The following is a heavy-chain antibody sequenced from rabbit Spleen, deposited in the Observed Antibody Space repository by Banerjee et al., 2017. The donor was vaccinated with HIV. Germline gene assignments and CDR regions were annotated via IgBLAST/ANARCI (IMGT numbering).Heavy chain of an antibody. CDR2: IDPVFGST. V-gene: IGHV1S7*01. J-gene: IGHJ3*01. D-gene: IGHD1-1*01. CDR3: ARDPNYASGHYIYSF. CDR1: GFGFSSSY. Sequence: QLKESGGGLVQPGGSLKLSCKASGFGFSSSYMNWVRQAPGKGLEWIGYIDPVFGSTYYATWVNGRFTISSHNAQNTLYLQLNSLTAADTATYFCARDPNYASGHYIYSFWGQGTLVTVS.